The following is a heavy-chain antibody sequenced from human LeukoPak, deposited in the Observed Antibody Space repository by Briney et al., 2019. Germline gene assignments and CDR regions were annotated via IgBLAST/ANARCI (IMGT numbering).Heavy chain of an antibody. CDR2: IYYSGST. D-gene: IGHD2-15*01. J-gene: IGHJ3*02. CDR3: ARERMVVVHADAFDI. Sequence: PSETLSLTCTVSGGSISSSSYYWGWIRQPPGKGLEWIGSIYYSGSTYYNPSLKSRVTISVDTSKNQFSLKLSSVTAADTAVYYCARERMVVVHADAFDIWGQGSMVTVSS. CDR1: GGSISSSSYY. V-gene: IGHV4-39*07.